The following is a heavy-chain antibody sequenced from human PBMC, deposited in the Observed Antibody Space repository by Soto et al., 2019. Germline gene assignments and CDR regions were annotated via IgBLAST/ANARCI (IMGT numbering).Heavy chain of an antibody. D-gene: IGHD3-3*01. CDR2: IYYSGST. Sequence: QLQLQESGPGLVKPSETLSLTCTVSGGSISSSSYYWGWIRQPPGKGLEWIGSIYYSGSTYYNPSLKSRVTISVDTSKNQFSLKLSSVTAADTAVYYCARHVFWSGYDNWGQGTLVTVSS. CDR1: GGSISSSSYY. CDR3: ARHVFWSGYDN. V-gene: IGHV4-39*01. J-gene: IGHJ4*02.